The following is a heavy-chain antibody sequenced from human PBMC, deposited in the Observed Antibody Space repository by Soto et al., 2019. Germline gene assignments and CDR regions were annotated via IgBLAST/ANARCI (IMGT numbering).Heavy chain of an antibody. CDR2: MYYSGFT. Sequence: PSETLSLTCSFSGDSVTSHYLSWIRQSPEKGLEWIGYMYYSGFTNYNPSLKSRVTISVDTSKNQFTLKLSSVTAADTAVYYCARALITGTTRYFDYWGQGTLVTVSS. CDR3: ARALITGTTRYFDY. V-gene: IGHV4-59*02. CDR1: GDSVTSHY. J-gene: IGHJ4*02. D-gene: IGHD1-7*01.